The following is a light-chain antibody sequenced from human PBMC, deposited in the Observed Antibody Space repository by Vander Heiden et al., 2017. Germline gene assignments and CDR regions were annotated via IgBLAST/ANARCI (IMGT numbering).Light chain of an antibody. Sequence: DIQMTQSPSSLSASVGDRVTITCRASQSISSYLNWYQQKPGKAPKLLIYAASSLRSGVPSRFSGSGSGTDFTLTISSLQPEDFATYYCQQSDSTLFTFGRGTKVDIK. CDR2: AAS. J-gene: IGKJ3*01. CDR1: QSISSY. V-gene: IGKV1-39*01. CDR3: QQSDSTLFT.